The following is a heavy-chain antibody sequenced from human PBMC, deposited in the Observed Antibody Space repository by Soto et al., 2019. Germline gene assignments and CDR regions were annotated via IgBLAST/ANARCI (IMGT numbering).Heavy chain of an antibody. Sequence: SQTLCLTCTVSGGSISSVGYYWSWIRQHPGKGLEWIGYIYYSGSTYYNPSLKSRVTISVDTSKNQFSLKLSSVTAADTAVYYCARVPRGYGSGSLSDYCGQATFVTVS. J-gene: IGHJ4*02. CDR3: ARVPRGYGSGSLSDY. CDR2: IYYSGST. V-gene: IGHV4-31*03. CDR1: GGSISSVGYY. D-gene: IGHD3-10*01.